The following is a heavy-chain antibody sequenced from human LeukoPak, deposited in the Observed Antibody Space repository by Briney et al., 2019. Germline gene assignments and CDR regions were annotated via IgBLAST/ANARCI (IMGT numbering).Heavy chain of an antibody. CDR2: INPNNGNT. V-gene: IGHV1-2*02. J-gene: IGHJ4*02. Sequence: ASVKVSCKASGYTITASYMHWVRPAPGQGLEWMGWINPNNGNTKYAQSFQGRVTMTRDTSISTAYMELSSLRSDDTAVYYCARGDRGTTWPVDYWGQGTLVTVSS. CDR1: GYTITASY. D-gene: IGHD1-14*01. CDR3: ARGDRGTTWPVDY.